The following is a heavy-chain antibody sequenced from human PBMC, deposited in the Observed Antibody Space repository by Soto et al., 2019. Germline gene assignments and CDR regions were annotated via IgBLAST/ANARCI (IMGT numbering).Heavy chain of an antibody. CDR3: TPGEWELSY. J-gene: IGHJ4*02. D-gene: IGHD1-26*01. V-gene: IGHV1-8*01. CDR1: GYTFTTYD. Sequence: QVQLVQSGTEVKKPGASVKVSCKVSGYTFTTYDINWVRQATGQGLEWMGWMNPTSGYTGYALKFQGRVTMTRNTSISTAYMELSSQTSEDKAISYCTPGEWELSYWGQGTLVSVSS. CDR2: MNPTSGYT.